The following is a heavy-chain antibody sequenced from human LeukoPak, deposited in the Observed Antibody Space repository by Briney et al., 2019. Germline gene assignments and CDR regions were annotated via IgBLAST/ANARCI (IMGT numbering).Heavy chain of an antibody. CDR1: GYTFTSYA. D-gene: IGHD6-13*01. V-gene: IGHV1-3*01. CDR2: INAGNGNT. Sequence: ASVKVSCKASGYTFTSYAMHWVRQAPGQRLEWMGWINAGNGNTKYSQKFQGRVTITRDTSASTAYMELSSLRSEDTAVYYCARVKGIAWVWFDPWGQGTLVTVSS. J-gene: IGHJ5*02. CDR3: ARVKGIAWVWFDP.